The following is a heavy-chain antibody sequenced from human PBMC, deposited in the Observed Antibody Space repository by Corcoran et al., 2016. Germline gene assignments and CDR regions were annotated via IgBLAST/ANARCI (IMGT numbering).Heavy chain of an antibody. CDR2: INHSGST. CDR1: GGSFSGYY. Sequence: QVQLQQWGAGLLKPSETLSLTCAVYGGSFSGYYWSWIRQPPGKGLEWIGEINHSGSTNYNPSLKSRVTISVDTSKNQFSLKLSSVTAADTAVYYCAGGPLRLLPRTDKRNYFDYWGQGTLVTVSS. V-gene: IGHV4-34*01. CDR3: AGGPLRLLPRTDKRNYFDY. D-gene: IGHD3-16*01. J-gene: IGHJ4*02.